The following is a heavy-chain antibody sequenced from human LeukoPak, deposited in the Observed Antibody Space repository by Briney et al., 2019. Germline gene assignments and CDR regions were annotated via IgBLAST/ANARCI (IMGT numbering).Heavy chain of an antibody. V-gene: IGHV1-69*13. CDR3: ARGGPHVDIVATVRGYYYYYMDV. CDR2: IIPIFGTA. Sequence: SVKVSCKASGGTFSSYAISWVRQAPGQGLEWMGGIIPIFGTANYAQKFQGRVTITADESTSTAYMELSSLRSEDTAVYYCARGGPHVDIVATVRGYYYYYMDVWGKGTTVTISS. CDR1: GGTFSSYA. D-gene: IGHD5-12*01. J-gene: IGHJ6*03.